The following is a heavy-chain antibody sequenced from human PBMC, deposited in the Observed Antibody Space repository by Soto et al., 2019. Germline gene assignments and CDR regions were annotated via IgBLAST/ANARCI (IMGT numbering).Heavy chain of an antibody. Sequence: QVQLQESGPGLVKPSETLSLTCTVSGGSISCYYWSWIRQPPGKGLEWIGYIYYSGTINYNPSLRSRVTISVYTSNGQGSLMLSSVTAADTAVYSCARDAGFGAFASWGHGTMDTVS. CDR2: IYYSGTI. CDR3: ARDAGFGAFAS. V-gene: IGHV4-59*01. J-gene: IGHJ3*02. D-gene: IGHD3-16*01. CDR1: GGSISCYY.